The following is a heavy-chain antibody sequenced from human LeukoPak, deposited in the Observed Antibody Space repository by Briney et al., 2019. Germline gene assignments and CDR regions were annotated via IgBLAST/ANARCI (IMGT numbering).Heavy chain of an antibody. CDR1: GLTFSNYC. Sequence: GGSLRLSCAASGLTFSNYCMHWVRQIPGKGLVWVSRICPDGTVTNYADSVKGRFTISRDNAKNMVFLQMNSLRADDTAVYYCVRDFRSADYWGQGILVTASS. CDR2: ICPDGTVT. J-gene: IGHJ4*02. CDR3: VRDFRSADY. V-gene: IGHV3-74*01.